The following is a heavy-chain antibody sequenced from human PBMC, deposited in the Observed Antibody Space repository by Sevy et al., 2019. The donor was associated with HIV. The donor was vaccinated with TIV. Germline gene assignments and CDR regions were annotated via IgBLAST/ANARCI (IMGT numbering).Heavy chain of an antibody. Sequence: GGSLRLSCAASEFTFSSYNMNWVRQAPGKGLEWVSSISGSSNYIYYAESVKGRFRISRDNVKDTLYLQMNSLRADDTAVYYCARDPPDGSYDYFDYWGQGTLVTVSS. V-gene: IGHV3-21*06. CDR2: ISGSSNYI. D-gene: IGHD1-26*01. J-gene: IGHJ4*02. CDR1: EFTFSSYN. CDR3: ARDPPDGSYDYFDY.